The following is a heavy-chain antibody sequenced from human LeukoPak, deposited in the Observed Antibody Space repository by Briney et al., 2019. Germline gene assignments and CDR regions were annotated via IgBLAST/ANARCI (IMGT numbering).Heavy chain of an antibody. V-gene: IGHV1-18*01. CDR1: GYTFTSYG. CDR3: ARFLSPLDHKLELPDY. Sequence: ASVKVSCKASGYTFTSYGISWVRQAPGQGLEWMGWISAYNGNTNYAQKLQGRVTITTDTSTSTAYMELRSLRSDDTAVYYCARFLSPLDHKLELPDYWGQRTLVTASS. CDR2: ISAYNGNT. J-gene: IGHJ4*02. D-gene: IGHD1-7*01.